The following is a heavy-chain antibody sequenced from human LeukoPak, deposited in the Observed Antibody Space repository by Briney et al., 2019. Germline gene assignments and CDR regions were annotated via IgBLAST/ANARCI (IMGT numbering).Heavy chain of an antibody. CDR1: GGSFSGYY. D-gene: IGHD5-24*01. J-gene: IGHJ4*02. CDR2: IYYSGST. CDR3: ARLPRDGYNWGY. Sequence: PSETLSLTCAVYGGSFSGYYWSWIRQPPGKGLEWIGSIYYSGSTYYNPSLKSRVTISVDTSKNQFSLKLSSVTAADTAAYYCARLPRDGYNWGYWGQGTLVTVSS. V-gene: IGHV4-34*01.